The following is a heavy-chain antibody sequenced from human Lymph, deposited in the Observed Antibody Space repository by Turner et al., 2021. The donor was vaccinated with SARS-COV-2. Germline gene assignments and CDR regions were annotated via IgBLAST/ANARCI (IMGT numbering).Heavy chain of an antibody. V-gene: IGHV3-53*02. Sequence: EVELVETGGGWVQPGGSLRLSFTASGFTVSSNYMTWVRQAPGKGLEWVSLIYSGGSTYYADSVKGRFTISRDNSKNTLYLQMNSLRAEDTAIYYCARDLQLYGMDVWGQGTTVTVSS. J-gene: IGHJ6*02. D-gene: IGHD1-1*01. CDR2: IYSGGST. CDR3: ARDLQLYGMDV. CDR1: GFTVSSNY.